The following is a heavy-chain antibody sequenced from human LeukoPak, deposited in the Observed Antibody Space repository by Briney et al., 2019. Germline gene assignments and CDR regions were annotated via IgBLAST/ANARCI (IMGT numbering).Heavy chain of an antibody. CDR2: ISGSGGCT. CDR3: AKAARGYSYGYSGY. V-gene: IGHV3-23*01. Sequence: GGSLRLSCAASGFTFSSYAMSWVRQAPGKGLEWVSAISGSGGCTYYADSVKGRFTISRDNSKNTLYLQMNSLRAEDTAVYYCAKAARGYSYGYSGYWGQGTLVTVSS. CDR1: GFTFSSYA. D-gene: IGHD5-18*01. J-gene: IGHJ4*02.